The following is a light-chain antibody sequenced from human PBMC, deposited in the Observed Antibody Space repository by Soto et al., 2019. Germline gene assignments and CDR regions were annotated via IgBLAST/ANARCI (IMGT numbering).Light chain of an antibody. J-gene: IGKJ1*01. CDR1: QSVNTN. Sequence: EIVVTQSPATLSVSPGERATLSCRASQSVNTNFAWYQQKPGQAPRLLIYGASTRATGIPAMFSGSGSGTEFTLTISSLQSEDFAVYYCQQYNNWPSWTFGQGTKVEIK. V-gene: IGKV3-15*01. CDR2: GAS. CDR3: QQYNNWPSWT.